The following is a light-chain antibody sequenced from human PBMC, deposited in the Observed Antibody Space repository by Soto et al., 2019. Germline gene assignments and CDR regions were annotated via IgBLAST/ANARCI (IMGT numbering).Light chain of an antibody. V-gene: IGKV1-39*01. J-gene: IGKJ1*01. CDR1: QNITTY. CDR3: QQYYSYPRT. CDR2: AAS. Sequence: DIQMTQSPSSLSVSVGDRVTITCQASQNITTYLSCYQQKPGKAPKLLIYAASTLQSGVPSRFSGSGSGTDFTLTISCLQSEDFATYYCQQYYSYPRTFGQGTKVDI.